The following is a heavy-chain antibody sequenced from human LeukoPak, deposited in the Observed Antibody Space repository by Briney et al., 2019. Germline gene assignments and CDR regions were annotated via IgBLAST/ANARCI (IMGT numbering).Heavy chain of an antibody. CDR1: GFTFSSYA. Sequence: GGSLRLSCAASGFTFSSYAMHWVRQAPGKGLEWVAVISYGGSNKYYADSVKGRFTISRDNSKNTLYLQMNSLRAEDTAVYYCARRGYSYGSDYWGQGTLVTVSS. CDR2: ISYGGSNK. D-gene: IGHD5-18*01. J-gene: IGHJ4*02. CDR3: ARRGYSYGSDY. V-gene: IGHV3-30*04.